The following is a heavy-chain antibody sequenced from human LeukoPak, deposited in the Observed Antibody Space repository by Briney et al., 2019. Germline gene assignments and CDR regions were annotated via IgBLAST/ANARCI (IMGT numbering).Heavy chain of an antibody. D-gene: IGHD3-22*01. J-gene: IGHJ4*02. CDR2: ISAYNGNT. CDR3: AKVALFSGYYPPFDY. Sequence: ASVKVSCKASGYTFTSYGISWVRQAPGQGLEWMGWISAYNGNTNYAQKLQGRVTMTTDTSTSTAYMELRSLRSDDTAVYYCAKVALFSGYYPPFDYWGQGTLVTVSS. V-gene: IGHV1-18*01. CDR1: GYTFTSYG.